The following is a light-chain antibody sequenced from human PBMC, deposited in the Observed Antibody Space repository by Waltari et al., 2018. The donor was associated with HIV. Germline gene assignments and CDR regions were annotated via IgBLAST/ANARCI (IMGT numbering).Light chain of an antibody. CDR3: ASYRGANTVF. V-gene: IGLV2-8*01. J-gene: IGLJ2*01. CDR2: EVN. Sequence: QSALTQPPSASGSPGQSVTISCTGTSGDVGGFDFVSWYQKHPDKAPRLMIYEVNKRPSGVPDRFSGSKSGNTASLTVSGLQAEDEADYYCASYRGANTVFFGGGTKLTVL. CDR1: SGDVGGFDF.